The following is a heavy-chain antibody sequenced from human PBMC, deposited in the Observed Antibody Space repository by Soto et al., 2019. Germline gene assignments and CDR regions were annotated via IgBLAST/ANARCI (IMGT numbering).Heavy chain of an antibody. V-gene: IGHV4-34*01. J-gene: IGHJ4*02. Sequence: SSETLSLTCAVYGGSFSGYYWSWIRQPPGKGLEWIGEINHSGSTNYNPSLKSRVTISVDTSKNQFSLKLSSVTAADTAVYYCARGSSKLGSGPGGYWGQGTLVTVSS. D-gene: IGHD6-6*01. CDR2: INHSGST. CDR1: GGSFSGYY. CDR3: ARGSSKLGSGPGGY.